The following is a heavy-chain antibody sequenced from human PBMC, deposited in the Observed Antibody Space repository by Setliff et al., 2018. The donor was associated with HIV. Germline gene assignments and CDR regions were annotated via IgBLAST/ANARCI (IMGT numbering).Heavy chain of an antibody. CDR3: AKGNYRFEN. CDR1: GGSFSAYY. V-gene: IGHV4-34*01. CDR2: ISHTGST. J-gene: IGHJ4*02. Sequence: SETLSLTCAVYGGSFSAYYWSWIRQSPEMGLEWIAEISHTGSTKYNPSLGSRVTISRDNSKNTIYLQMVSLRAEDTAVYFCAKGNYRFENWGQGTLVTVSS. D-gene: IGHD3-16*02.